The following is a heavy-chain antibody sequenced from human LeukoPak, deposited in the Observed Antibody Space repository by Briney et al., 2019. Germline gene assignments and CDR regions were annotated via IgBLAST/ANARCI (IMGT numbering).Heavy chain of an antibody. CDR3: ARRAGAYSHPYDY. CDR1: GYTFTSYA. Sequence: ASVKVSCKASGYTFTSYAISWVRQAPGKGLEWVSFIYSDNTHYSDSVKGRFTISRDNSKNTLYLQMNSLRAEDTAVYYCARRAGAYSHPYDYWGQGTLVTVSS. D-gene: IGHD4/OR15-4a*01. CDR2: IYSDNT. J-gene: IGHJ4*02. V-gene: IGHV3-53*01.